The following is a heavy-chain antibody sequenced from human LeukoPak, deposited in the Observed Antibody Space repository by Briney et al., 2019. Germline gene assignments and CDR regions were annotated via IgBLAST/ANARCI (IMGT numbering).Heavy chain of an antibody. CDR3: ARASYGGSGSYYTQNTYYYYYYMDV. Sequence: SETLSLTCIVSDYSITNYYYWGWIRQPPGKGLEWIGTINHSGGTYYNPSLKSRVTISVDTSKNQFSLKLSSVTAADTAVYYCARASYGGSGSYYTQNTYYYYYYMDVWGKGTTVTVSS. CDR1: DYSITNYYY. V-gene: IGHV4-38-2*02. CDR2: INHSGGT. J-gene: IGHJ6*03. D-gene: IGHD3-10*01.